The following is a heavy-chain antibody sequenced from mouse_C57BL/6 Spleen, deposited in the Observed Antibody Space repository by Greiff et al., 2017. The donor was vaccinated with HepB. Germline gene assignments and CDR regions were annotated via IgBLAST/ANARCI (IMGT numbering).Heavy chain of an antibody. J-gene: IGHJ1*03. V-gene: IGHV2-5*01. CDR1: GFSLTSYG. CDR3: AKNGYYYGSSPWYFDV. D-gene: IGHD1-1*01. CDR2: IWRGGST. Sequence: VQLVESGPGLVQPSQSLSITCTVSGFSLTSYGVHWVRQSPGKGMEWLGVIWRGGSTDYNAAFMSSLSITKDNSKSQVFFKMNSLQADDTAIYYCAKNGYYYGSSPWYFDVWGTGTTVTVSS.